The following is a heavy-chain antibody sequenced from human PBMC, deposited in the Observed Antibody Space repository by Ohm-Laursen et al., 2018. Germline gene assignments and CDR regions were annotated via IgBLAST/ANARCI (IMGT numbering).Heavy chain of an antibody. CDR3: ARSAGVKSSFDY. J-gene: IGHJ4*02. D-gene: IGHD2-8*01. V-gene: IGHV4-59*01. Sequence: TLSLTCSVSGGSISRYYWSWIRQPPGRGLEWIGFMSYSGTTNYNPSLKSRVTISVDTSKNQFSLKLSSVTAADTAEYYCARSAGVKSSFDYWGQGTLVTVSS. CDR2: MSYSGTT. CDR1: GGSISRYY.